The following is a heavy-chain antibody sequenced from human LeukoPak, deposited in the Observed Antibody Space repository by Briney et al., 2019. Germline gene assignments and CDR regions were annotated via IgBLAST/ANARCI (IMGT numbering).Heavy chain of an antibody. CDR2: IKQDGSEK. D-gene: IGHD5-18*01. CDR1: GFTFSSYW. J-gene: IGHJ4*02. V-gene: IGHV3-7*01. Sequence: GGSLRLSCAASGFTFSSYWMSWVRQAPGKRLEWVANIKQDGSEKYYVDSVKGRFTISRDNAKNSLYLQMNSLRAEDTAVYYCARGSGYSYGYVDYWGQGTLVTVSS. CDR3: ARGSGYSYGYVDY.